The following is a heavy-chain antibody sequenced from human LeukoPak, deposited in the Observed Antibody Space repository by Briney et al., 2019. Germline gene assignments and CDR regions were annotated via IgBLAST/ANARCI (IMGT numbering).Heavy chain of an antibody. CDR1: GFTFNNYA. J-gene: IGHJ3*02. D-gene: IGHD2-15*01. Sequence: GVSLRLSCAASGFTFNNYAMNWVRQAPGKGLEWVANIKQDGSEKYYVDSVKGRFTISRDNAKNSLYLQMNSLRAEDTAVYYCARDEVVVAASGAFDIWGQGTMVTVSS. CDR3: ARDEVVVAASGAFDI. CDR2: IKQDGSEK. V-gene: IGHV3-7*01.